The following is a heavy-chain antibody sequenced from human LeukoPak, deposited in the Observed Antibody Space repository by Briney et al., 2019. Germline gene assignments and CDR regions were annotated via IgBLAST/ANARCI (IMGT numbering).Heavy chain of an antibody. CDR1: GFTFSSYG. V-gene: IGHV3-30*02. CDR2: IRYDGSNK. D-gene: IGHD2-15*01. Sequence: GGSLRLSCAASGFTFSSYGMHWVRQAPGKGLEWVAFIRYDGSNKYYADSVKGRFTISRDNSKNTLYLQMNSLRAEDTAVYYCAKDPIYCSGGSCRPGYYFDYWGQGTLVTVSS. J-gene: IGHJ4*02. CDR3: AKDPIYCSGGSCRPGYYFDY.